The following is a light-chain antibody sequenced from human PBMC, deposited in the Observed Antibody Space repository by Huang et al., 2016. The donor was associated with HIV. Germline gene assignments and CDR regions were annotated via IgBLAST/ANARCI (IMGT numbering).Light chain of an antibody. Sequence: DIVMTQSPDSLAVSLGERATINCKSSQSLLYSSNNKNYLAWYQQKPGQPPKLLIYWASTRDSGVPDRFTGSGSGTVFTLTIRGLQAEDVAIYYCQQYYNTPLTFGQGTKLVIK. CDR2: WAS. CDR3: QQYYNTPLT. J-gene: IGKJ2*01. V-gene: IGKV4-1*01. CDR1: QSLLYSSNNKNY.